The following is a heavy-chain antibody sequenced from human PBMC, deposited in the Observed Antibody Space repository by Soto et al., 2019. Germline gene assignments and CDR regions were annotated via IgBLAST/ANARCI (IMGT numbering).Heavy chain of an antibody. V-gene: IGHV3-30*18. CDR3: AKDRNRVTMVRGVIPRQYYYGMDV. D-gene: IGHD3-10*01. CDR2: ISYDGSNK. J-gene: IGHJ6*02. Sequence: PGGSLRLSCAASGFTFSSYGMHWVRQAPGKGLEWVAVISYDGSNKYYADSVKGRFTISRDNSKNTLYLQMNSLRAEDTAVCYCAKDRNRVTMVRGVIPRQYYYGMDVWGQGTTVTVSS. CDR1: GFTFSSYG.